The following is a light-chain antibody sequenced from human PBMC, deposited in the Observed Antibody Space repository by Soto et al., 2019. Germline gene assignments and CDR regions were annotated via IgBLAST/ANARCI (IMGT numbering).Light chain of an antibody. CDR3: QQYDSFSGT. J-gene: IGKJ1*01. Sequence: DVQMTQSPSTLSASVEGRVTITCRASQSIINWLAWYQQKPGKAPKLLIYGASSLESGVPSRFSGSGSGTEFTLTITNLQPDDFATYYCQQYDSFSGTFGQGTKVDIK. CDR1: QSIINW. CDR2: GAS. V-gene: IGKV1-5*01.